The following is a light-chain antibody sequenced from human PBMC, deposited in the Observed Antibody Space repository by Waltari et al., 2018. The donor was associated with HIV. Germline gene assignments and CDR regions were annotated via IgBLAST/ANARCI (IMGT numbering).Light chain of an antibody. J-gene: IGLJ2*01. CDR2: DDS. Sequence: SYVLTQPPSVSVAPGQTARITCGGNNIGSKSVHWYQQKPGQAPVLVVYDDSDRPLGITELFSGPNSGNTATLTSSRVEAGDEADYYCQVWDSSSDHVVFGGGTKLTVL. CDR3: QVWDSSSDHVV. CDR1: NIGSKS. V-gene: IGLV3-21*02.